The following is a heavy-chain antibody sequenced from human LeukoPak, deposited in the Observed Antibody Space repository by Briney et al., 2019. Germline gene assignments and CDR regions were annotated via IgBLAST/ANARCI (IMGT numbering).Heavy chain of an antibody. CDR1: GGSISSYY. Sequence: SQTLSPTCTVSGGSISSYYWSWIRQPPGNGLEWIGYIYYSGSTNYNPSLKSRVTISVDTSKNQFSLKLSSVTAADTAVYYCARVDSSGYYPGIDYWGQGTLVTVSS. V-gene: IGHV4-59*01. D-gene: IGHD3-22*01. CDR3: ARVDSSGYYPGIDY. J-gene: IGHJ4*02. CDR2: IYYSGST.